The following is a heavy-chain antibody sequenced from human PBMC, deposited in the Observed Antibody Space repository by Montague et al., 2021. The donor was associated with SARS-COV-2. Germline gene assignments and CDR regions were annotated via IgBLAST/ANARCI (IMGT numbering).Heavy chain of an antibody. CDR2: INHSGST. CDR1: GGSFSGYY. V-gene: IGHV4-34*01. Sequence: SETLSLTCAVYGGSFSGYYWSWIRQPPGNGLEWNGEINHSGSTKSNPSLTSRVTISVDTAKNQFSLTLSSVTAADTAVYYCSGGTKRVFTYDYDSSDYASDYWGQGTLVTVSS. J-gene: IGHJ4*02. CDR3: SGGTKRVFTYDYDSSDYASDY. D-gene: IGHD3-22*01.